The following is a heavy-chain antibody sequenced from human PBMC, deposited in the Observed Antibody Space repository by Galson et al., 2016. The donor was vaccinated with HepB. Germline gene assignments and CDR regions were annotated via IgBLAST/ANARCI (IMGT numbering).Heavy chain of an antibody. CDR1: GFTFSSYE. V-gene: IGHV3-48*03. Sequence: SLRLSCAASGFTFSSYEMNRVRQAPGKGLEWVSYSSSSGNTIYYADSVKGRFTISRDNAKNSLYLQMNSLRAEDTAVYYCASYPGYFPGNWGQGTLVTVSS. CDR2: SSSSGNTI. D-gene: IGHD3-9*01. CDR3: ASYPGYFPGN. J-gene: IGHJ4*02.